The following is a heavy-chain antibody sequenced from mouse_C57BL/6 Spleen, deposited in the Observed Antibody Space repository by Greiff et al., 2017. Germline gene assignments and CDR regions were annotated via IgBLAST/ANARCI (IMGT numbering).Heavy chain of an antibody. J-gene: IGHJ2*01. CDR3: ARDRELGGRDNFDD. V-gene: IGHV5-4*01. CDR2: ISDGGSYT. CDR1: GFTFSSYA. Sequence: EVQGVESGGGLVKPGGSLKLSCAASGFTFSSYAMSWVRQTPEKRLEWVATISDGGSYTYYPDNVKGRFTISRDNAKNNLYLQMSNLKSEDTAMYYCARDRELGGRDNFDDWGKGTTLTVSS. D-gene: IGHD4-1*01.